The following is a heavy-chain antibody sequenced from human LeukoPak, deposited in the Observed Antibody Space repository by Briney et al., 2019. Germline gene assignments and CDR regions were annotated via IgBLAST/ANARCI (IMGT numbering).Heavy chain of an antibody. CDR2: TYFRSKWYN. CDR3: ARDQWLGEPYLDP. Sequence: SQTLSLTCVISGDSVSNNNVAWDWIRQSPSRGLEWLGRTYFRSKWYNDYALSVQSRLTIHPDTAKNQFSLHLNSVTPEDTAVYYCARDQWLGEPYLDPWGQGTLVTVSS. V-gene: IGHV6-1*01. J-gene: IGHJ5*02. CDR1: GDSVSNNNVA. D-gene: IGHD6-19*01.